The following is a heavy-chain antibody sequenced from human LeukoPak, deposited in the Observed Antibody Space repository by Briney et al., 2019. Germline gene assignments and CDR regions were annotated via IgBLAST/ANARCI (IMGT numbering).Heavy chain of an antibody. CDR2: IWYDGSNK. CDR3: ARDGPRDYYYGMDV. Sequence: GGSLRLSCAASGFTFSSYGMHWVRQAPGKGLEWVAVIWYDGSNKYYADSVKGRFTISRDISKNTLYLQMNSLRADDTAVYYCARDGPRDYYYGMDVWRQGTTDTVSS. V-gene: IGHV3-33*01. CDR1: GFTFSSYG. J-gene: IGHJ6*02.